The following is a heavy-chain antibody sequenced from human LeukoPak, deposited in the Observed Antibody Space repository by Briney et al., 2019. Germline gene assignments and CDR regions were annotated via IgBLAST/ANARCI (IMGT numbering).Heavy chain of an antibody. CDR2: ISGSGGST. CDR1: GFTFSSYA. V-gene: IGHV3-23*01. Sequence: PGGSLRLSCAASGFTFSSYAMSWVRQAPGKGLEWVSAISGSGGSTYYADSVKGRFTISRDNSKNTLYLQMNSLRAEDTAVYYCAKDPILLELWYYFDYWGQGTLVTVFS. D-gene: IGHD1-7*01. J-gene: IGHJ4*02. CDR3: AKDPILLELWYYFDY.